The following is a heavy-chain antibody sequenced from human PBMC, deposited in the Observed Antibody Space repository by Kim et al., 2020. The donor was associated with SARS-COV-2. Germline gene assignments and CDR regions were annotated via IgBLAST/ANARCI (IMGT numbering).Heavy chain of an antibody. CDR3: ARVVRGWGVRTKWFDP. D-gene: IGHD2-8*01. J-gene: IGHJ5*02. CDR2: ISAYNGNT. Sequence: ASVKVSCKASGYTFTSYGINWVRQAPGQGLEWMGWISAYNGNTNYTQKLQGRVTMTTDTSTSTAYMELRSLRSDDTAMYYCARVVRGWGVRTKWFDPWGQGTLVTVSS. CDR1: GYTFTSYG. V-gene: IGHV1-18*04.